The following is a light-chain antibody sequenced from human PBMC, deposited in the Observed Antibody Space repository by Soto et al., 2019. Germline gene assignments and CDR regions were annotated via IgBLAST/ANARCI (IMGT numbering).Light chain of an antibody. J-gene: IGKJ4*01. CDR2: DVF. CDR3: QQYDQLSIT. CDR1: QDISKY. Sequence: DLQMTQSASSLPASVGDTVTISCQASQDISKYLNWFQQKPGKAPKLLIYDVFNVETGVPSRFSGRGSGTDFTLIISNLQPEDFATYYCQQYDQLSITFGGGTKVDI. V-gene: IGKV1-33*01.